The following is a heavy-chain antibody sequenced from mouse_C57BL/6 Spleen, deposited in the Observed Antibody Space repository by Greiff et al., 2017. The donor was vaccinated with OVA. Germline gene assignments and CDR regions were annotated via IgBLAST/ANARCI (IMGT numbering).Heavy chain of an antibody. CDR1: GYTFTSYW. CDR3: ATRNGSKGPAWFAY. V-gene: IGHV1-64*01. J-gene: IGHJ3*01. Sequence: QVQLQQPGAELVKPGASVKLSCKASGYTFTSYWMHWVKQRPGQGLEWIGMIHPNSGSTNYNEKFKSKATLTVDKSSSTAYMQLSSLTSEDSAVYYCATRNGSKGPAWFAYWGQGTLVTVSA. D-gene: IGHD1-1*01. CDR2: IHPNSGST.